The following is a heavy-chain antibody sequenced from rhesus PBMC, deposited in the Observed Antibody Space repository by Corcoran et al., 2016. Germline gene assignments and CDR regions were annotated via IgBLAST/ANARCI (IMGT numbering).Heavy chain of an antibody. D-gene: IGHD6-25*01. CDR3: ARNGNSGSWKYYFDY. V-gene: IGHV4S10*01. J-gene: IGHJ4*01. CDR2: IYGRSTRT. CDR1: GGSITDSYR. Sequence: QVQLQESGPGVVKPSEPLSPPCAVSGGSITDSYRWSWIRQPPGKGLEWIWYIYGRSTRTNYNPTLKSRVTISKDTAKNQFSLKLSSVTAADTAVYYCARNGNSGSWKYYFDYWGQGVLVTVSS.